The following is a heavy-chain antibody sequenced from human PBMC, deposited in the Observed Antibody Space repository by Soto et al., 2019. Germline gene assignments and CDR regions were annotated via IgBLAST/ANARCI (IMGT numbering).Heavy chain of an antibody. J-gene: IGHJ6*02. D-gene: IGHD2-21*01. CDR2: INNAGST. Sequence: LRLSCAASGFDASLYFITWFRQAPGRGLKWITTINNAGSTFYADSVKGRFTISGDNSKNTLYLQMNSLRAEDTALYYCAKDKNCGGEYYYYGMDVWGQGTTVTVSS. V-gene: IGHV3-53*05. CDR1: GFDASLYF. CDR3: AKDKNCGGEYYYYGMDV.